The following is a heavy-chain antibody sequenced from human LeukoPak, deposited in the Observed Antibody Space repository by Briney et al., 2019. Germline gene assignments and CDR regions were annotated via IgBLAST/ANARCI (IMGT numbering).Heavy chain of an antibody. J-gene: IGHJ4*02. Sequence: GGSLRLSCAASGFTFSSYAMSWVRQAPGKGLEWVSAISGSGGSTYYADSVKGRFTISRDNSKNTLYLQMNSLRAEDTAVYYCAKLRITMVRGVTTGGYYFDYWGQGTLVTVSS. D-gene: IGHD3-10*01. CDR3: AKLRITMVRGVTTGGYYFDY. CDR1: GFTFSSYA. CDR2: ISGSGGST. V-gene: IGHV3-23*01.